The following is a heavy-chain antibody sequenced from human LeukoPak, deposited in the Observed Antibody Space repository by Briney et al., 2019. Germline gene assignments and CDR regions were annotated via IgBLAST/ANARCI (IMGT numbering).Heavy chain of an antibody. CDR1: GGSISTHY. V-gene: IGHV4-59*11. D-gene: IGHD1-26*01. CDR3: ARDFSGNYYDY. J-gene: IGHJ4*02. Sequence: SETLSLTCVVSGGSISTHYWTWIRQPPGKGLEWLGYIYYTGGTNYNPSLKSRVTISLDTSKNQFSLRLTSVTAADTAMYYCARDFSGNYYDYWGQGALVTVSS. CDR2: IYYTGGT.